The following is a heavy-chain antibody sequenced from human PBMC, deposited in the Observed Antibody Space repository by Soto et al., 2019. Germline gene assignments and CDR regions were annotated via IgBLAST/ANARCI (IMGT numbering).Heavy chain of an antibody. CDR3: ARETVAAFDY. J-gene: IGHJ4*02. CDR1: GFTFSTCA. V-gene: IGHV3-30-3*01. D-gene: IGHD6-19*01. Sequence: SGGSLRLSCAASGFTFSTCAMHWVRQAPGQGLEWVAVISYDGSNNYYADSVKGRFTISRDNSKNTLYLQMNSLRVDDAAVYYCARETVAAFDYWGQGTLVTVSS. CDR2: ISYDGSNN.